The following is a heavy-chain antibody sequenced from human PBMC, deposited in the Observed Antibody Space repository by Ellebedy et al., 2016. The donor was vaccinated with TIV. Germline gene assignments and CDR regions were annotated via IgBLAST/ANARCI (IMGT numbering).Heavy chain of an antibody. Sequence: ASVKVSXXASGYTFTGYYMHWVRQAPGQGLEWMGWINPKSGGTKYAQKFQGRVTMTRDTSISTAYMQLSRLTSDDTAMYYCAREDIAVAGTTIDPWGQGTLVTVSS. J-gene: IGHJ5*02. CDR3: AREDIAVAGTTIDP. D-gene: IGHD6-19*01. CDR2: INPKSGGT. CDR1: GYTFTGYY. V-gene: IGHV1-2*02.